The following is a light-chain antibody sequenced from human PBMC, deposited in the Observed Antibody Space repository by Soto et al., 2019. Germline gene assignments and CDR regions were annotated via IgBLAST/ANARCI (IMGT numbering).Light chain of an antibody. CDR1: RSNIGRNF. V-gene: IGLV1-47*01. CDR2: RNN. J-gene: IGLJ7*01. Sequence: QSVLTQSPSASGTPGQRVTISCSGSRSNIGRNFAYWYQHVPGTAPRLLIQRNNERPLGVPDRFSGSKSGTSVSLAISGLRSDDEATYYCAAWDDTLDAQVFGGGTQLTVL. CDR3: AAWDDTLDAQV.